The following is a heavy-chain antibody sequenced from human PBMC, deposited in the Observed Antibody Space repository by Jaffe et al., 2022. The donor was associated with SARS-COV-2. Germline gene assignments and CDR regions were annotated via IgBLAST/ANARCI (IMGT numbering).Heavy chain of an antibody. Sequence: QITLKESGPTLVKPTQTLTLTCTFSGFSLSTSGVGVGWIRQPPGKALEWLALIYWDDDKRYSPSLKSRLTITKDTSKNQVVLTMTNMDPVDTATYYCAHSPDLYYDILTGYPDAFDIWGQGTMVTVSS. V-gene: IGHV2-5*02. CDR3: AHSPDLYYDILTGYPDAFDI. D-gene: IGHD3-9*01. J-gene: IGHJ3*02. CDR2: IYWDDDK. CDR1: GFSLSTSGVG.